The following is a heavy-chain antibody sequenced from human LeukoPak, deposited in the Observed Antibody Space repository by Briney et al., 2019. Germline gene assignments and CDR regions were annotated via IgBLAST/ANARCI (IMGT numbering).Heavy chain of an antibody. CDR2: ISYDGSNK. Sequence: GGSLRLSCAASGFTFSSYAMHWVRQAPGKGLEWVAVISYDGSNKYYADSVKGRFTISRDNSKNTLYLQMNSLRAEDTAVYYCAKNGKEYQLLSGMDVWGKGTTVTVSS. D-gene: IGHD2-2*01. V-gene: IGHV3-30-3*02. CDR3: AKNGKEYQLLSGMDV. CDR1: GFTFSSYA. J-gene: IGHJ6*04.